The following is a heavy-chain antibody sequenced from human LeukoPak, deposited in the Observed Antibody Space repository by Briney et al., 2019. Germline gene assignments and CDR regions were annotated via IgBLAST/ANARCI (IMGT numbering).Heavy chain of an antibody. J-gene: IGHJ4*02. Sequence: ASVKVSCKTSGYTFTDYYIHWVRQAPGQGLEWMGGINPNSGETNSAQKFQSRVTMTGDTSISTAYMELRRVTSDDTAVYYCARDRDYSNTERGFDYWGQGTLVTVSS. V-gene: IGHV1-2*02. CDR1: GYTFTDYY. CDR2: INPNSGET. D-gene: IGHD4-11*01. CDR3: ARDRDYSNTERGFDY.